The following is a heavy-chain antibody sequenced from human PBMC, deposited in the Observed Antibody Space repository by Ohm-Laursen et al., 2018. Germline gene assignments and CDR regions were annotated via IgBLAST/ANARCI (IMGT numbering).Heavy chain of an antibody. D-gene: IGHD4-17*01. CDR1: GGTFSSYA. CDR3: ARDSAIPYGDSDY. J-gene: IGHJ4*02. Sequence: SVKVSCKASGGTFSSYAISWVRQAPGQGLEWMGGIIPIFGTANYAQKFQGRVTITADESTSTAYMELSSLRSEDTAVYYCARDSAIPYGDSDYWGQGTLVTVSS. CDR2: IIPIFGTA. V-gene: IGHV1-69*13.